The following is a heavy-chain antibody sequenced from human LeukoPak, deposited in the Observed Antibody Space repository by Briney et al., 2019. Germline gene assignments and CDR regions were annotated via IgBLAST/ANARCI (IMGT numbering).Heavy chain of an antibody. CDR3: AKSTRAVMAMMDV. D-gene: IGHD3-16*01. CDR1: GFTFSSYS. J-gene: IGHJ6*04. CDR2: ITRSSIYI. V-gene: IGHV3-21*01. Sequence: PGGSLRLSCAASGFTFSSYSMNWVRQAPGKGLEWVSCITRSSIYIYYADSVKGRFTISRDNAKNSLYLQMNSLRAEDTAVYYCAKSTRAVMAMMDVWGKGTTVTVSS.